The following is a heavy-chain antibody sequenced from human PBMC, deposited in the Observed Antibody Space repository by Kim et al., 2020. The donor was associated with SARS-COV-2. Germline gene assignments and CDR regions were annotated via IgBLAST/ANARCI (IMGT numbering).Heavy chain of an antibody. Sequence: SETLSLTCTVSGGSVNSGSYYWIWIRQRPGKGLEWLGNLFFGGNTYYNPSLKSRLSISADTSKNHFYLNLASVTVADTAVYYCANAIAAYSTFWYMD. V-gene: IGHV4-31*03. D-gene: IGHD2-2*01. J-gene: IGHJ6*03. CDR1: GGSVNSGSYY. CDR2: LFFGGNT. CDR3: ANAIAAYSTFWYMD.